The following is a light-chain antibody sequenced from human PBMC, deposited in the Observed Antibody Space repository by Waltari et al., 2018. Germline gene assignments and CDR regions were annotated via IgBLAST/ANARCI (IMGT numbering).Light chain of an antibody. Sequence: ELVMTQSPATLSVSPGERATLTCRASQSVSSNLAWYQQKPGQAPRLLIYGASTRATGIPARFSGSESGTEFTLTISSMQSEDFAVYYCQQYNNWPPLDTFGQGTKLEIK. J-gene: IGKJ2*01. CDR3: QQYNNWPPLDT. V-gene: IGKV3-15*01. CDR2: GAS. CDR1: QSVSSN.